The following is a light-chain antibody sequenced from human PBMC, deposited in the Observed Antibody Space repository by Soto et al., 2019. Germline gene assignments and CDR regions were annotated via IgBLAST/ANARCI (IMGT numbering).Light chain of an antibody. CDR2: DAS. J-gene: IGKJ1*01. CDR3: QQYGISPRT. V-gene: IGKV3-20*01. CDR1: QSVSSY. Sequence: EIVLTQSPATLSLSPGERATLSCRASQSVSSYLAWYQQKPGQAPRLLIYDASSRATGIPDRFSGGGSGTDFTLTISRLEPEDFAVYYCQQYGISPRTFGQGTKVDIK.